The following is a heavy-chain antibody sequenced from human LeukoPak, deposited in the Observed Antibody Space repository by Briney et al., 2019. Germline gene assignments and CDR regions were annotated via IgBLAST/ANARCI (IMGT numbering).Heavy chain of an antibody. Sequence: GRSLRLSCAASGFTFSNYGMHWVRQAPGKGLEWVAVIWYDGNNKYYADSVKGRFTISRDNSKNTLYLQLNSLRAEDTAVYYCAREGGANDCWGQGTLVTISS. V-gene: IGHV3-33*01. J-gene: IGHJ4*02. D-gene: IGHD1-26*01. CDR2: IWYDGNNK. CDR1: GFTFSNYG. CDR3: AREGGANDC.